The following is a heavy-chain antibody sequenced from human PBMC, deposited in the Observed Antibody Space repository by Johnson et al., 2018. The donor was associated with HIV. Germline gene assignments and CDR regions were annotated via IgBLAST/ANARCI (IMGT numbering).Heavy chain of an antibody. V-gene: IGHV3-11*04. D-gene: IGHD5-24*01. CDR2: IGSGGTTK. Sequence: QVQLVESGGGLIQPGGSLRLSCAVSGFTVSSNYMSWIRQAPGKGLEWLSYIGSGGTTKYYTDSVKGRFTVSRDNAMNSLFLQLDSLRAEDTAVYYCAKSALERATPLAEVDAFDVWGQGPMVTVSS. CDR1: GFTVSSNY. CDR3: AKSALERATPLAEVDAFDV. J-gene: IGHJ3*01.